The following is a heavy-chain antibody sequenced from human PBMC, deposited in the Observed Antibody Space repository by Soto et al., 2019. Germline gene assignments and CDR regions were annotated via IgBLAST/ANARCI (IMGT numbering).Heavy chain of an antibody. J-gene: IGHJ4*02. CDR1: GGSISSYY. V-gene: IGHV4-59*08. CDR2: IYYSGST. CDR3: ARLSAAAGKAFYDY. Sequence: SETLSLTCTVSGGSISSYYWSWIRQPPGKGLEWIGYIYYSGSTNYNPSLKSRVTISVDTSKNQFSLKLSSVTAADTAVYYCARLSAAAGKAFYDYWGQGTLVTVSS. D-gene: IGHD6-13*01.